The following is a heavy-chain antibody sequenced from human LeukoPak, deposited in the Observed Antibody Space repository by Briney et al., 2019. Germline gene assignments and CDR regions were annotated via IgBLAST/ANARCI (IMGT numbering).Heavy chain of an antibody. CDR2: FDPEDGET. CDR3: STAPLGSYVYYFDY. V-gene: IGHV1-24*01. J-gene: IGHJ4*02. Sequence: ASVKVSCKVSGYTLTELSMHWVRQAPGKGLEWMGGFDPEDGETIYAQKFQGRVTMTEDTSTDTAYMELSSLRSEDTAVYYCSTAPLGSYVYYFDYWGQGTLVTVSS. CDR1: GYTLTELS. D-gene: IGHD1-26*01.